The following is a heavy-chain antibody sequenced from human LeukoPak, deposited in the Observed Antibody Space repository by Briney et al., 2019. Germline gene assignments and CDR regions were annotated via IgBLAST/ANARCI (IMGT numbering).Heavy chain of an antibody. V-gene: IGHV4-4*02. CDR1: GGSISSSNW. Sequence: PSGTLSLTCAVSGGSISSSNWWSWVRQPPGKGLEWIGEIYHSGSTNYNPSLKSRVTLSVDTSKNQFSLKLNSVTAADTAVYYCARGPPPDFDYWGRGTLVTVSS. CDR3: ARGPPPDFDY. J-gene: IGHJ4*02. CDR2: IYHSGST.